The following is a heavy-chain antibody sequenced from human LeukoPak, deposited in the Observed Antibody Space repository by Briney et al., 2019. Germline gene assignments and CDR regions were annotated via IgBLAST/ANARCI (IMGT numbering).Heavy chain of an antibody. J-gene: IGHJ4*02. CDR3: ARVDYDSSGYYSDY. D-gene: IGHD3-22*01. CDR2: INHSGST. CDR1: GGSFSAYY. Sequence: SETLSLTCAVYGGSFSAYYWSWIRQPPGKGLEWIGEINHSGSTNYNPSLKSRVTMSVDTSKNQFSLRLSSVTAADTAVYYCARVDYDSSGYYSDYWGQGTLVTVSS. V-gene: IGHV4-34*01.